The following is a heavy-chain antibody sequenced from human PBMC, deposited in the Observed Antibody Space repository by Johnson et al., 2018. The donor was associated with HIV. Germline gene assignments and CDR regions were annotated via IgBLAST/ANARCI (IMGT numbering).Heavy chain of an antibody. CDR1: GFTFSSYA. CDR2: ISYDGSNK. CDR3: ARERPAYSSSSSHAFDI. D-gene: IGHD6-6*01. V-gene: IGHV3-30-3*01. Sequence: QVQLVESGGGVVQPGRSLRLSCVASGFTFSSYAMHWVRQAPGKGLEWVAVISYDGSNKYYADSVKGRFTISRDNSKNTLYLQMNSLRAEDTAVYYCARERPAYSSSSSHAFDIWGQGTMVTVSS. J-gene: IGHJ3*02.